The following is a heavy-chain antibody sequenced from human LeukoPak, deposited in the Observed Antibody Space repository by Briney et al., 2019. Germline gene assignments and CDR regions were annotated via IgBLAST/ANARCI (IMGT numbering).Heavy chain of an antibody. V-gene: IGHV3-21*01. CDR1: GFTFSTYN. CDR3: ARDRQTSCTSATCSFDHFDY. CDR2: ISGSSTYI. Sequence: PGGSLRLSCAASGFTFSTYNMNWVRQAPGKGLEWVSSISGSSTYIYYAESVKGRFTISRDNAKNSLYLQMSNLGTEDTAVYYCARDRQTSCTSATCSFDHFDYWGQGTLVTVSS. D-gene: IGHD2-2*01. J-gene: IGHJ4*02.